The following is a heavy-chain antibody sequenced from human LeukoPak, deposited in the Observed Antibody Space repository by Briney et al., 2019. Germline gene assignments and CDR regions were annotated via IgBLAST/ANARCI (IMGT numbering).Heavy chain of an antibody. J-gene: IGHJ4*02. Sequence: SETLPLTCTVSGYSISSDFSWGWIRQPPGKGLEWIGSVYHSGSTYYNPSLKSRVTISVDTSKNQFSLKLTSVTAADTAVYYCARDRDLRWFFYWCQGTLVTVSS. D-gene: IGHD2-21*01. CDR2: VYHSGST. V-gene: IGHV4-38-2*02. CDR3: ARDRDLRWFFY. CDR1: GYSISSDFS.